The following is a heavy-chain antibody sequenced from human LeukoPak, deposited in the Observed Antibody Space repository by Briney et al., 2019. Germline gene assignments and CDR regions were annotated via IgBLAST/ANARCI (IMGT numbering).Heavy chain of an antibody. D-gene: IGHD3-3*01. V-gene: IGHV4-59*01. J-gene: IGHJ4*02. CDR3: ARADDPSFGVVVIDF. Sequence: SEPLSLPCTVSGGSISPYYWSWIRQSPGKGPQWFGYIYSSTGSTRYNPSLKSLVTISLDTSKKQFSLKLTSVTAADTAVYYCARADDPSFGVVVIDFWGKGTLVTVSS. CDR1: GGSISPYY. CDR2: IYSSTGST.